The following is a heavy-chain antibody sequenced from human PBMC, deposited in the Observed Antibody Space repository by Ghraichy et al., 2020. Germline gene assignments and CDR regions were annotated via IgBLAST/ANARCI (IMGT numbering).Heavy chain of an antibody. V-gene: IGHV3-30*18. Sequence: GSPLNISCAASGFTFRSYGMHWVRQAPGKGLEWVAVISYDGSNKYYADSVKGRFTISRDDSKNTLYLEVNSLRAEDTAVYYCAKDPLAYCGGDCYPIFGYWGQGTLVTVSS. CDR2: ISYDGSNK. CDR3: AKDPLAYCGGDCYPIFGY. CDR1: GFTFRSYG. J-gene: IGHJ4*02. D-gene: IGHD2-21*01.